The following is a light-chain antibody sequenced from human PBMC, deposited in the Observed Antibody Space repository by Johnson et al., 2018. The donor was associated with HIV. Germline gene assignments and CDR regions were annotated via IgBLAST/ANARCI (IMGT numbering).Light chain of an antibody. CDR2: EDN. V-gene: IGLV1-51*02. J-gene: IGLJ1*01. CDR3: GSWDSSLSAHYV. CDR1: SSNIGNNY. Sequence: QSVLTQPPSVSAAPGQKVTISCSGSSSNIGNNYVSWYQHLPGTAPKLLIYEDNRRPSGIPDRFSASKSGTSATLGITGLQPGDEADYYCGSWDSSLSAHYVFGTGTKVTVL.